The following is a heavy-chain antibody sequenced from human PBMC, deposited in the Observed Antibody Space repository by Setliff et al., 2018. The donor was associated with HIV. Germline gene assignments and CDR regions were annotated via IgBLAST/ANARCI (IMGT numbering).Heavy chain of an antibody. CDR3: ASLFHDTSAPWLYYFDH. CDR1: GGSISSGSYY. CDR2: IYTSGRT. J-gene: IGHJ4*02. V-gene: IGHV4-61*02. D-gene: IGHD3-22*01. Sequence: KTSETLSLTCTVSGGSISSGSYYWSWIRQPAGKGLEWIGLIYTSGRTNYNPSLKSRVTISVDTSKNQSSLNLSSVTAADTAVYYCASLFHDTSAPWLYYFDHWGQGTLVTVSS.